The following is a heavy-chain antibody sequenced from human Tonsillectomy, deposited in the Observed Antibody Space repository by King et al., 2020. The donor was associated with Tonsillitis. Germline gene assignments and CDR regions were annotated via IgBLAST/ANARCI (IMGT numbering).Heavy chain of an antibody. Sequence: VQLVESGGGVVQPGRSLRLSCAASGFTFSSYGMHWVRQAPGKGLEWVAVISYDGSNKYYADSVKGRFTISRDNSKNTLYLQMNSLRAEDTAVYYCAKWMDYYDSSGYYFDYWGQGTLVTVSS. CDR1: GFTFSSYG. D-gene: IGHD3-22*01. J-gene: IGHJ4*02. V-gene: IGHV3-30*18. CDR2: ISYDGSNK. CDR3: AKWMDYYDSSGYYFDY.